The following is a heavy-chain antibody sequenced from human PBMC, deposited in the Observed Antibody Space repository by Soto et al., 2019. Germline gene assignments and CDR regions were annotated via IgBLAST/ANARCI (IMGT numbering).Heavy chain of an antibody. CDR2: ISGSSGST. D-gene: IGHD2-15*01. V-gene: IGHV3-23*01. CDR1: GFTFSSYA. J-gene: IGHJ4*02. CDR3: ATSSDGGNGPFDY. Sequence: EVQLLESGGGLVQPGESLRLSCAASGFTFSSYAMSWVRQSPGKGLEWVSAISGSSGSTYYADSVKGRFTISRDNSKNTLDLQMNSLRAEDTAVYYCATSSDGGNGPFDYWGQGTLVTVSS.